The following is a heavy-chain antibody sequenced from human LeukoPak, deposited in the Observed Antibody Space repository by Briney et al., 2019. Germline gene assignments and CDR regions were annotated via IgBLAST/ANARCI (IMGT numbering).Heavy chain of an antibody. CDR1: GFTFSSYA. CDR3: VGGGWYDLGWFDP. J-gene: IGHJ5*02. D-gene: IGHD6-19*01. Sequence: GGSLRLSCAASGFTFSSYAMSRVRQAPGKGLEWVSAISGSGGSTYYADSVKGRFTISRDNSKNTLYLQMNSLRAEDTAVYYCVGGGWYDLGWFDPWGQGTLVTVSS. V-gene: IGHV3-23*01. CDR2: ISGSGGST.